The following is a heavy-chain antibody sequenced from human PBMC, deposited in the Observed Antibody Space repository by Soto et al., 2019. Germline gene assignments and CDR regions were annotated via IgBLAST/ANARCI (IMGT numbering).Heavy chain of an antibody. D-gene: IGHD2-21*02. CDR1: GYTFTSYG. J-gene: IGHJ6*02. V-gene: IGHV1-18*04. CDR3: ARVKVVVVTAQLHYYYGMDV. CDR2: ISAYNGNT. Sequence: ASVKVSCKASGYTFTSYGISWVRQAPGQGLEWMGWISAYNGNTNYAQKLQGRVTMTTDTSTSTAYMELRSLRSDDTAVYYCARVKVVVVTAQLHYYYGMDVWGQGTTVTVYS.